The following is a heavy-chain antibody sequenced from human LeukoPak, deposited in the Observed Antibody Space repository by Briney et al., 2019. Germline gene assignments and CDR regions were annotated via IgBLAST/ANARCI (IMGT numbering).Heavy chain of an antibody. CDR1: GFSLTDNRVA. D-gene: IGHD5-24*01. Sequence: ESGPTLVNPTQTLALTCTFSGFSLTDNRVAVGWIRQPPGKALEWLALIYWNDVKRYSPSLKSRLTLTKDTSRNQVVLTMTNVVPVDTATYYCARNPPGYNECAFGSWGQGTLVTVSS. V-gene: IGHV2-5*01. CDR3: ARNPPGYNECAFGS. CDR2: IYWNDVK. J-gene: IGHJ4*02.